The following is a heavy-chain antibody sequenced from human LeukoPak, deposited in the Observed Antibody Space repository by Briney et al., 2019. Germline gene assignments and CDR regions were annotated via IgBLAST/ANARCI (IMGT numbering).Heavy chain of an antibody. CDR3: ARDRGQQLDFDY. J-gene: IGHJ4*02. Sequence: PGGSLRLSCAASGFTFSSYSMNWVRQAPGKGLEWVSSISSSSSYIYYADSVKGRFTISRDNAKNSLYLQMNSLRAEDTAVYYCARDRGQQLDFDYWGQGTWSPSPQ. CDR1: GFTFSSYS. D-gene: IGHD6-13*01. CDR2: ISSSSSYI. V-gene: IGHV3-21*01.